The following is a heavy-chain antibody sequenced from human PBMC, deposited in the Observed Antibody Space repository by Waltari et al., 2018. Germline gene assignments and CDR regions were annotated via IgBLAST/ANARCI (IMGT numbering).Heavy chain of an antibody. CDR1: GGSIRSGSYY. CDR2: IYTSGST. D-gene: IGHD2-21*01. Sequence: QVQLQESGPGLVKPSQTLSLTCTVSGGSIRSGSYYWSWIRQPAGKGLEWIGRIYTSGSTNYNPSLKSRVTISVDTSKNQFSLKLSSVTAADTAVYYCARENVADAFDIWGQGTMVTVSS. CDR3: ARENVADAFDI. V-gene: IGHV4-61*02. J-gene: IGHJ3*02.